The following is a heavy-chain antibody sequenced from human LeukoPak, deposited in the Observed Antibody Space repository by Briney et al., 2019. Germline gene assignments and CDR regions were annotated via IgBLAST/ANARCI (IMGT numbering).Heavy chain of an antibody. CDR1: GFTFSSYE. J-gene: IGHJ3*02. D-gene: IGHD3-22*01. CDR2: ISSSGSTI. V-gene: IGHV3-48*03. Sequence: GGSLRLSCAASGFTFSSYEMNWVRQAPGKGLEWVSYISSSGSTIYYADSVKGRFTISRDNAKNSLYLQMNSLRAEDTAVYYCARDGYYDSSGPNAFDIWGQGTMVTVSS. CDR3: ARDGYYDSSGPNAFDI.